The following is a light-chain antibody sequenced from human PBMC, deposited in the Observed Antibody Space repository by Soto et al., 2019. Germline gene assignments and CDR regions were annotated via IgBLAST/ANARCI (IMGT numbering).Light chain of an antibody. CDR2: GAS. CDR1: QSVSSSY. Sequence: EIVLTQSPVTLSLSPGEIATLSCSASQSVSSSYLAWYQQKPGQAPRLLIYGASSRATGIPARFSGSGSGTEFTLTISSLQSEDFALYYCQQYNNWPPINFGQGTRLEIK. V-gene: IGKV3D-15*01. J-gene: IGKJ5*01. CDR3: QQYNNWPPIN.